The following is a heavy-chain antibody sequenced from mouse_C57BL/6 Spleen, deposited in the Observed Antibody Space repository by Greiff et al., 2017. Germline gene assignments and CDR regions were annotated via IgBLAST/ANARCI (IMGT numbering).Heavy chain of an antibody. CDR3: ARVAYSLVYFDY. D-gene: IGHD3-1*01. CDR2: IYPGDGDT. CDR1: GYAFSSYW. Sequence: QVQLQQSGAELVKPGASVKISCKASGYAFSSYWMNWVKQRPGKGLEWIGQIYPGDGDTNYNGKFKGKATLTADKSSLTAYMQLSSLTSEDSAVYFCARVAYSLVYFDYWGQGTTLTVSS. V-gene: IGHV1-80*01. J-gene: IGHJ2*01.